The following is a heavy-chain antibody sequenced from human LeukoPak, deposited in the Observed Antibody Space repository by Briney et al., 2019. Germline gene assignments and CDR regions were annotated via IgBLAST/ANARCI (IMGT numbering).Heavy chain of an antibody. D-gene: IGHD4-17*01. Sequence: PGGSLRLSCAASGFTFSSYGMHWVRQAPGKGLEWVAVISYDGSNKYYAASVKGRFTISRDNSKNTLYLQMNSLRAEDTAVYYCAKGYGAYSPYYYGMDVWGQGTTVTVSS. CDR3: AKGYGAYSPYYYGMDV. V-gene: IGHV3-30*18. CDR2: ISYDGSNK. J-gene: IGHJ6*02. CDR1: GFTFSSYG.